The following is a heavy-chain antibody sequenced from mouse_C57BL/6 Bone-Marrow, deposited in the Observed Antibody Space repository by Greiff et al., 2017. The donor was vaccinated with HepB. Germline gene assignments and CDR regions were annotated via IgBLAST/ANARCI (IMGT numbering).Heavy chain of an antibody. CDR3: ARWAPYYFDY. CDR1: GYTFTSYW. J-gene: IGHJ2*01. Sequence: QVQLQQPGAELVKPGASVKLSCKASGYTFTSYWMHWVKQRTGQGLEWIGMIHPNSGSTNYNEKFKSKATLTVDKSSSTAYMQLSSLTSEDSAVYYCARWAPYYFDYWGQGTTLTVSS. CDR2: IHPNSGST. D-gene: IGHD3-1*01. V-gene: IGHV1-64*01.